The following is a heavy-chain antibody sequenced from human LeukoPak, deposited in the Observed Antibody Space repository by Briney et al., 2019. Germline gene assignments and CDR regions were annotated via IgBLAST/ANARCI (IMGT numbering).Heavy chain of an antibody. Sequence: GGSLRLSCAASGFTFSSYGISWVRHAPGKGLEWVSAISCSGGSTYYADSVKGRFTISRDNSKNTLYLQMNSLRAEDTAVYYCAKGIAAPEGGELYYYYYLDVWGKGTTVTISS. CDR2: ISCSGGST. D-gene: IGHD6-13*01. CDR3: AKGIAAPEGGELYYYYYLDV. CDR1: GFTFSSYG. J-gene: IGHJ6*03. V-gene: IGHV3-23*01.